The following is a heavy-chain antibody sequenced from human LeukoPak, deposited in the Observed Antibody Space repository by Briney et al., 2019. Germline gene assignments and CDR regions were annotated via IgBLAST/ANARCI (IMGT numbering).Heavy chain of an antibody. Sequence: GGSLRLSCAASGFTFRSYWMHWVRQAPGKGLVWVSRINIDGSSTNYADSVKGRFTISRDDVKNMLYLQMNSLRVEDTGLYYCSTVEHFWGQGTLVTVSS. CDR3: STVEHF. J-gene: IGHJ4*02. V-gene: IGHV3-74*01. D-gene: IGHD1/OR15-1a*01. CDR1: GFTFRSYW. CDR2: INIDGSST.